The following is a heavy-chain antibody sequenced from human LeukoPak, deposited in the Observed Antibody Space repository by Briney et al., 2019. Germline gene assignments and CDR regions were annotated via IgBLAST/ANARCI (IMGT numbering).Heavy chain of an antibody. CDR2: INSDGSST. V-gene: IGHV3-74*01. J-gene: IGHJ4*02. CDR3: ARGAWYASGSFLIDY. D-gene: IGHD3-10*01. Sequence: GGSLRLSCSASGFPFSSYPMHWVRQAPGKGLVWVSRINSDGSSTNYADSVKGRFTISRDNAKNTLYLQMNSLRVEDTALYYCARGAWYASGSFLIDYWGQGTPVTVSS. CDR1: GFPFSSYP.